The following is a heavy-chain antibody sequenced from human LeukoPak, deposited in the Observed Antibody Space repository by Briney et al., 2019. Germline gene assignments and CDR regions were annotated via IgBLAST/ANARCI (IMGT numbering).Heavy chain of an antibody. Sequence: SETLSLTCTVSGISISSSNSYWGWIRQPPGKGLEWIGSIYYTGNTYYNPSLKSRVTISVDTSKNQFSLKLSSVTAADTAVYYCARQGVIVVVPAARSYMDVWGKGTTVTISS. J-gene: IGHJ6*03. CDR2: IYYTGNT. D-gene: IGHD2-2*01. CDR1: GISISSSNSY. V-gene: IGHV4-39*01. CDR3: ARQGVIVVVPAARSYMDV.